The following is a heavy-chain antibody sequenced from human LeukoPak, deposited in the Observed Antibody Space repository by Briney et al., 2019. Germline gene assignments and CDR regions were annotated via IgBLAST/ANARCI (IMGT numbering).Heavy chain of an antibody. CDR2: INAGNGNT. Sequence: GASVKASCKASGYTFTSYAMHWVRQAPGQRLEWMGWINAGNGNTKYSQKFQGRVSITRDTSASTAYMELSSLRSEDTAVYYCARSYYDSSGYYSFDYWGQGTLVTVSS. CDR3: ARSYYDSSGYYSFDY. D-gene: IGHD3-22*01. J-gene: IGHJ4*02. V-gene: IGHV1-3*01. CDR1: GYTFTSYA.